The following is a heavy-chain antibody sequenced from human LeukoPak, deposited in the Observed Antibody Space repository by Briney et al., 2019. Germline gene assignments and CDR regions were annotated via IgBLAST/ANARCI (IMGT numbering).Heavy chain of an antibody. Sequence: GGLLRFSFAASGFTFSSYRSNWGRKSPGKGLEWVSSISSSSSYIYYADSVKGRFTISRDNPKNSPYLQMNSLRAEATACYPCVRERYDSAGYSLDAFVMWGQGTMVTVSS. CDR1: GFTFSSYR. D-gene: IGHD3-22*01. J-gene: IGHJ3*02. CDR3: VRERYDSAGYSLDAFVM. V-gene: IGHV3-21*01. CDR2: ISSSSSYI.